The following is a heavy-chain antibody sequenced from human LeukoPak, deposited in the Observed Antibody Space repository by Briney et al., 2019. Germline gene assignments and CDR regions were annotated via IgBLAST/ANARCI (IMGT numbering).Heavy chain of an antibody. D-gene: IGHD6-19*01. CDR1: GGSISSYY. CDR2: IYYSGST. Sequence: PSETLSLTCTVSGGSISSYYWSWIRQPPGKGLEWIGYIYYSGSTNYNPSLKSRVTMSVDTSKNQFSLKLSSVTAADTAVYYCARVAGSVCPDYWGQGTLVTVSS. J-gene: IGHJ4*02. V-gene: IGHV4-59*01. CDR3: ARVAGSVCPDY.